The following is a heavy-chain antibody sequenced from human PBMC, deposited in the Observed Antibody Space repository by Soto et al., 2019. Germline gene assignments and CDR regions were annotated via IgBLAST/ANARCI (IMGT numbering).Heavy chain of an antibody. V-gene: IGHV4-39*01. CDR3: ARSLVGATTLGFDY. Sequence: QLQLQESGPGLVKPSETLSLTCTVSGGSISSSSYYWGWIRQPPGKGLEWIGSIYYSGSTYYNPSLMSRVTISVDTSKHQFSLKLSSVTAADTAVYYCARSLVGATTLGFDYWGQGTLVTVSS. J-gene: IGHJ4*02. CDR1: GGSISSSSYY. CDR2: IYYSGST. D-gene: IGHD1-26*01.